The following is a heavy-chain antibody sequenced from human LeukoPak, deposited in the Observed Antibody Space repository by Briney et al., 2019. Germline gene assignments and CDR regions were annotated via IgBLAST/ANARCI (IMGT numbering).Heavy chain of an antibody. CDR2: ISASDVST. J-gene: IGHJ4*02. V-gene: IGHV3-23*01. D-gene: IGHD2-2*01. CDR3: AKLPGLYCSSTNC. Sequence: GGSLRLSCAASGFTFASYDMTWVRQAPGKGLEWVSTISASDVSTYYADSVKGRFTISRDNSKNTLYLQMNSLRAEDTAIYYCAKLPGLYCSSTNCWGQGTLVTVSS. CDR1: GFTFASYD.